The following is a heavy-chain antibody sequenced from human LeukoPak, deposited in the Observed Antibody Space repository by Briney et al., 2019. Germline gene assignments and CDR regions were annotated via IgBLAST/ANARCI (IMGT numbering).Heavy chain of an antibody. J-gene: IGHJ6*02. Sequence: SETLSLTCTVSGGSISSYYWSWIRQPAGKGLEWIGRIYTSGSTNYNPSLKSRVTISVDTSKNQFSLKLSSVTAADTAVYYCARGSPTYYDILTGYHEDYYGMDVWGQGTTVTVSS. V-gene: IGHV4-4*07. D-gene: IGHD3-9*01. CDR3: ARGSPTYYDILTGYHEDYYGMDV. CDR2: IYTSGST. CDR1: GGSISSYY.